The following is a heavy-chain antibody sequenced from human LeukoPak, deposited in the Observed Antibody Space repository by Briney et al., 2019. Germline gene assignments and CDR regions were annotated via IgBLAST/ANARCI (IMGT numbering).Heavy chain of an antibody. CDR3: ASRKKGMATAGFDY. J-gene: IGHJ4*02. D-gene: IGHD5-24*01. CDR2: IYPGDSDT. CDR1: GYSFTSYW. V-gene: IGHV5-51*01. Sequence: GESLKISCKGSGYSFTSYWIGWVRQMPGKGLEWMGIIYPGDSDTRYSPSFQGQVIISAEKSISTAYPQWSSLKASDTALYYCASRKKGMATAGFDYWGQGTLATVSS.